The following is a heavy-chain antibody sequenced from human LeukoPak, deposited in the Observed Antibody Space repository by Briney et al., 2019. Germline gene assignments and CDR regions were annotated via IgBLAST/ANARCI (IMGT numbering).Heavy chain of an antibody. CDR3: ATRVKNHYDFWTDSPYYFDY. J-gene: IGHJ4*02. CDR2: IYTSGST. D-gene: IGHD3/OR15-3a*01. Sequence: SETLSLTCTVSGGSISSYYWSWIRQPAGKGLEWIGRIYTSGSTNYNPSLKSRVTMSVDTSKNQFSLKLSSVTAADTAVYYCATRVKNHYDFWTDSPYYFDYWGQGTLVTVSS. V-gene: IGHV4-4*07. CDR1: GGSISSYY.